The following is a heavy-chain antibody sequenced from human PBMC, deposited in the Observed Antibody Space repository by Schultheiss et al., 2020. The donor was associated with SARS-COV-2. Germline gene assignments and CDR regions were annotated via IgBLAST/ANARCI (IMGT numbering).Heavy chain of an antibody. CDR2: ISGSGGST. V-gene: IGHV3-23*01. J-gene: IGHJ4*02. Sequence: GGSLRLSCAASGFTFSSYAMSWVRQTPGKGLEWVSVISGSGGSTYYADSVKGRFTISRDNAKNSLYLQMNSPKSEDTAVYYCTVDYYDSSSNWGQGTLVTVSS. CDR3: TVDYYDSSSN. D-gene: IGHD3-22*01. CDR1: GFTFSSYA.